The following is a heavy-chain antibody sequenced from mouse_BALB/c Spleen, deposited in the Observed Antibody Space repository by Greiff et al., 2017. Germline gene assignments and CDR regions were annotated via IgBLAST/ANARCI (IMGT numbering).Heavy chain of an antibody. V-gene: IGHV1-9*01. Sequence: QVQLQQSGAELMKPGASVKISCKATGYTFSSYWIEWVKQRPGHGLEWIGEILPGSGSTNYNEKFKGKATFTADRSSNTAYMQLSSLTSEDSAVYYCARGHYYGSSPFAYWGQGTLVTVSA. CDR1: GYTFSSYW. CDR2: ILPGSGST. CDR3: ARGHYYGSSPFAY. D-gene: IGHD1-1*01. J-gene: IGHJ3*01.